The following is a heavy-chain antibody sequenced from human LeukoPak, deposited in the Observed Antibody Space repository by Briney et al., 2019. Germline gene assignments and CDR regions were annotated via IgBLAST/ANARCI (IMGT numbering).Heavy chain of an antibody. J-gene: IGHJ3*02. CDR2: IYYSGST. Sequence: SQTLSLTCTVPGGSISSGGYYWSWIRQHPGKGLEWLGYIYYSGSTYYNPSLKSRVTISVGTSKNQFSLKLSSVTAADTAVYYCARGSLTYYDSSGHYYRAFDIWGQGTMVTVSS. CDR1: GGSISSGGYY. CDR3: ARGSLTYYDSSGHYYRAFDI. V-gene: IGHV4-31*03. D-gene: IGHD3-22*01.